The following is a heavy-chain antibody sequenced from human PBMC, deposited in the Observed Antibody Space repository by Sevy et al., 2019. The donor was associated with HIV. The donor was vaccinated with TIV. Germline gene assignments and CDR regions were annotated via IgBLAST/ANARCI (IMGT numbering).Heavy chain of an antibody. D-gene: IGHD3-10*01. CDR1: GFTFSNAW. CDR2: IKSKTDGGTT. J-gene: IGHJ5*02. CDR3: ITDLPRGLIISVIPGT. Sequence: GGSLRLSCAASGFTFSNAWMSWVRQAPGKGLEWIGRIKSKTDGGTTDYAAPVKGRFTISRDDSKNTLYLQMNSLKTEDTAIYYCITDLPRGLIISVIPGTWGQGTLVTVSS. V-gene: IGHV3-15*01.